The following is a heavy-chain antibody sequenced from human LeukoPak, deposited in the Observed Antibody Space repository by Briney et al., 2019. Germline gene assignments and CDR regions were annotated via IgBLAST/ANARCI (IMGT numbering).Heavy chain of an antibody. Sequence: AGGSLRLSCAASGFTFSSYSMNWVRQAPGKGLEWVSSISSSSSYIYYADSVKGRFTISRDNAKNPLYLQMNSLRAEDTAVYYCARDGRGGYSYGYINYYGMDVWGKGTTVTVSS. V-gene: IGHV3-21*01. D-gene: IGHD5-18*01. CDR1: GFTFSSYS. CDR3: ARDGRGGYSYGYINYYGMDV. J-gene: IGHJ6*04. CDR2: ISSSSSYI.